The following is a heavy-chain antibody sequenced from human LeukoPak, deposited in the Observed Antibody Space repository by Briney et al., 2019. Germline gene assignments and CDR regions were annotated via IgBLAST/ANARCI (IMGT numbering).Heavy chain of an antibody. V-gene: IGHV3-23*01. Sequence: GGSLRLSCAASELHAMTWVRQGPGKGLEWVSAISRSGGSTYYADSVKGRFTISRDKSNNTMYLQMNSLRAEDTAVYYCAKLGGKTAHGDEYYGMDVWGQGTTVTVSS. CDR1: ELHA. D-gene: IGHD3-10*01. CDR3: AKLGGKTAHGDEYYGMDV. J-gene: IGHJ6*02. CDR2: ISRSGGST.